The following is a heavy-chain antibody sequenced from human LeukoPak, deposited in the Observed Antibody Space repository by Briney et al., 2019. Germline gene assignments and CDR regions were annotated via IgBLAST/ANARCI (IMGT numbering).Heavy chain of an antibody. J-gene: IGHJ6*02. V-gene: IGHV3-11*04. Sequence: PGGSLRLSCAASGITFSDYHMSWVRQAPGKGLEWVSYISSGGSTMYYADSVKGRFTISRDNSKNTLYLQMNSLRAEDTAVYYCAKDDYGMDVWGQGTTVTVSS. CDR3: AKDDYGMDV. CDR1: GITFSDYH. CDR2: ISSGGSTM.